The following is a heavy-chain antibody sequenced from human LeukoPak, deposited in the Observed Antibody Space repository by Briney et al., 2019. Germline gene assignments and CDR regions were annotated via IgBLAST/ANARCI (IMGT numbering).Heavy chain of an antibody. CDR3: AAEYKGY. V-gene: IGHV3-23*01. D-gene: IGHD2-15*01. CDR2: VSGSGTTT. CDR1: GFTFGNYA. J-gene: IGHJ4*02. Sequence: PGGSLRLSCAASGFTFGNYAMSWVRQAPGKGLEWVSGVSGSGTTTYYADSVKGRFSISRDNAKNSLYLQINSLRADDTAIYYCAAEYKGYWGQGTLVTVSS.